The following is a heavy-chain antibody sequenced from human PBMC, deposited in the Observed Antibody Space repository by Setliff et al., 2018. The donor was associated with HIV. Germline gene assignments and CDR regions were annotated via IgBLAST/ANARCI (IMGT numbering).Heavy chain of an antibody. CDR2: IYYSGGT. CDR1: GGSVNTDNY. Sequence: PSETLSLTCTVSGGSVNTDNYWTWIRQTPGKGLEWIGNIYYSGGTFYNPSLKSRLSMTVDTSKNQFSLTLASATAADTAIYYCARLTTGTYYPDIDSWGRGTLVTVSS. D-gene: IGHD2-8*02. CDR3: ARLTTGTYYPDIDS. J-gene: IGHJ4*02. V-gene: IGHV4-30-4*08.